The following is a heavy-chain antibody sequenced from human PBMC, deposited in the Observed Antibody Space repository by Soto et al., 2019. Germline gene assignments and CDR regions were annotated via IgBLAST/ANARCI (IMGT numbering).Heavy chain of an antibody. J-gene: IGHJ6*02. CDR1: GYSFTTYW. CDR3: ARHEQFYYAYYGMDV. CDR2: INPGDFDT. Sequence: PGESLKISCKASGYSFTTYWVAWVRQMPGKGLELMGIINPGDFDTRYSPSFQGQVTISADRSTNTAFLQWSSLKASDSAMYYCARHEQFYYAYYGMDVWGQGTTVTV. D-gene: IGHD6-19*01. V-gene: IGHV5-51*01.